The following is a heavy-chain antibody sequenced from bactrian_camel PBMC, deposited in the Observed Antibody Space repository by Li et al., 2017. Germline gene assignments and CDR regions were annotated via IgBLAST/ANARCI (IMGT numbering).Heavy chain of an antibody. J-gene: IGHJ4*01. V-gene: IGHV3S26*01. CDR1: GYFSERYGYSDYC. CDR3: GAGPLAACGGWWSGGFEY. Sequence: HVQLVESGGGSVQAGGSLRLACVASGYFSERYGYSDYCMNWFRQAPGKEREGVAMMKRDGDASVAESVKGRFTISQDRSKNSLYLQMSSLEPEDTAMYYCGAGPLAACGGWWSGGFEYWGQGTQVTVS. CDR2: MKRDGDA. D-gene: IGHD7*01.